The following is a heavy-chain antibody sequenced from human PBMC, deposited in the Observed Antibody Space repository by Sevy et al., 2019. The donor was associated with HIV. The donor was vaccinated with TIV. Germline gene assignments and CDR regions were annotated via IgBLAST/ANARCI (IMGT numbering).Heavy chain of an antibody. CDR3: ARLTTQPTSDLYGLDV. D-gene: IGHD3-22*01. V-gene: IGHV1-2*04. CDR1: GYIFTDYY. Sequence: ASVKVSCKASGYIFTDYYIHWVRQAPGRGLEWMAWINSDSVVTNYAQRFQGWVTVTRDTSLSTAYLELTNLKSNDTAIYYCARLTTQPTSDLYGLDVWGQGTTVTVSS. CDR2: INSDSVVT. J-gene: IGHJ6*02.